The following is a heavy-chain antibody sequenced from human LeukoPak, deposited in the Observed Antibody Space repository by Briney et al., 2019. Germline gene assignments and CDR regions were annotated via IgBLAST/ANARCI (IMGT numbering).Heavy chain of an antibody. CDR2: ISSSSSYI. CDR3: ARDGFDYGDYADY. D-gene: IGHD4-17*01. V-gene: IGHV3-21*01. Sequence: GGSLRLSCAASGFTFSSYSMNWVRQAPGKGLEWVSSISSSSSYIYYADSVKGRFTISRDNAKNSLYLQMNSLRAEDTAVYYCARDGFDYGDYADYWGQGTLVTVAS. CDR1: GFTFSSYS. J-gene: IGHJ4*02.